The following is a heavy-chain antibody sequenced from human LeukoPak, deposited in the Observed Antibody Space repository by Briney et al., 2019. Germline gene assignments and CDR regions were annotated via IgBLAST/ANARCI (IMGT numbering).Heavy chain of an antibody. CDR1: GGSISSYS. CDR2: IYTSGTT. J-gene: IGHJ6*03. V-gene: IGHV4-4*07. CDR3: ARVYYYYYMDV. Sequence: PSEALSLTCTVSGGSISSYSWSWIRQPAGKGLEWIGRIYTSGTTNYNPSLKSRVTISVDTSKNQFSLKLSSVTAADTAAYYCARVYYYYYMDVWGKGTTVTVSS.